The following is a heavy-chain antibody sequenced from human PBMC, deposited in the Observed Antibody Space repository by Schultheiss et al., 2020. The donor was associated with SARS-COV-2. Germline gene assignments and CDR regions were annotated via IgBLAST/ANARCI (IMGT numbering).Heavy chain of an antibody. CDR3: ARHDLSGSYYNWFDP. CDR1: GYSISSGYH. Sequence: SQTLSLTCTVSGYSISSGYHWGWIRQPPGKGLEWIGSIYHDGNTYYNSSLTSRVTISVDTSKNQISLKLRSVTAADTAVYYCARHDLSGSYYNWFDPWGQGTLVTVSS. D-gene: IGHD1-26*01. J-gene: IGHJ5*02. V-gene: IGHV4-38-2*02. CDR2: IYHDGNT.